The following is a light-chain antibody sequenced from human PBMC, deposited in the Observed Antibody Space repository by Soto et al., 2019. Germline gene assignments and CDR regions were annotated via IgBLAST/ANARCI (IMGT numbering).Light chain of an antibody. J-gene: IGLJ1*01. CDR2: EVS. CDR1: TNDVGGYNY. Sequence: QSALTQPASVSGSPGQSITISCTGTTNDVGGYNYVSWYQQHPGKAPKLLIFEVSSRPSGVSNRFSGSKSGNTASLTISALQADDEADYFCNSYTSSTSRPYVFGTGTKVTVL. CDR3: NSYTSSTSRPYV. V-gene: IGLV2-14*01.